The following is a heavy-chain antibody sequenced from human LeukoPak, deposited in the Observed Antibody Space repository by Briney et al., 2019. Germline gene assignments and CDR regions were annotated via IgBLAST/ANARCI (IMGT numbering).Heavy chain of an antibody. D-gene: IGHD6-6*01. Sequence: SETLSLTSTVSGDSISSYYWSWIRQPPGKGLEWIEYIYTSGGTNYIPSLKGRVTISIDTSKNQFSLKLSSVTAADSAVYYCARLTRLSTSPDRYYLDYWGQGTLVTVSS. CDR2: IYTSGGT. CDR1: GDSISSYY. V-gene: IGHV4-4*09. J-gene: IGHJ4*02. CDR3: ARLTRLSTSPDRYYLDY.